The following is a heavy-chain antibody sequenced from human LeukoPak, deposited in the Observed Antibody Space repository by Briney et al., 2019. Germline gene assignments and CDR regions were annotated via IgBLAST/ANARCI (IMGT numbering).Heavy chain of an antibody. V-gene: IGHV4-59*01. CDR3: ARDHGRLWRGGEWYSDL. CDR1: GDSISSYY. Sequence: PSETLSLTCTVSGDSISSYYWSWIRQPPGKGLEWIGYIHYSGSTNFNPSLKSRVTISVDTSKNQFSLKLSSVIAADTAVYYCARDHGRLWRGGEWYSDLWGRGTLVTVSS. J-gene: IGHJ2*01. CDR2: IHYSGST. D-gene: IGHD2-21*01.